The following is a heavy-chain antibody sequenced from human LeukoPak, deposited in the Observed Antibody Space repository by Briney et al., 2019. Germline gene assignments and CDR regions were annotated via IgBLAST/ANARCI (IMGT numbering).Heavy chain of an antibody. J-gene: IGHJ4*02. CDR1: GFTFSSYG. CDR2: IRYDGSNK. CDR3: ARWLQFSLDY. D-gene: IGHD5-24*01. Sequence: GGSLRLSCAGSGFTFSSYGMYWVREAPGRGLELVAFIRYDGSNKYYADSVKGRFTISRDNSKNTLYLQMNSLRAEDTAVYYCARWLQFSLDYWGQGTLVTVSS. V-gene: IGHV3-30*02.